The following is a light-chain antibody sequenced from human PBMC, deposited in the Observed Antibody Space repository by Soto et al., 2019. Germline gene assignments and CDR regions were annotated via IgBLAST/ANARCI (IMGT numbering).Light chain of an antibody. CDR3: QQFDDSVT. CDR2: GTS. J-gene: IGKJ5*01. Sequence: EIVMSQSPATLSVSPGERATLSFRASQSVSSNLAWYQQKPGQAPRLLIYGTSDRATGTPDRFSGSGSGTDFTLTISRLEPEDSAVYYCQQFDDSVTFGQGTRLEI. CDR1: QSVSSN. V-gene: IGKV3D-15*01.